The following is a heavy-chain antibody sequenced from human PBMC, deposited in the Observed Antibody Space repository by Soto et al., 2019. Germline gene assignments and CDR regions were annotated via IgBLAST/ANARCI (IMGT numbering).Heavy chain of an antibody. CDR1: GYTFTRYG. CDR3: AKNGQPPYYYYGLDV. J-gene: IGHJ6*02. V-gene: IGHV1-18*01. CDR2: ISGYNGDT. Sequence: QGHLVQSGAEVKKPGASVKVSCKASGYTFTRYGISWVRQAPGQGLEWMGWISGYNGDTNYAQNLQGRVTMTIDTSTSTAYMELRSLTSDDTAVYYCAKNGQPPYYYYGLDVWCQGTTVTVSS. D-gene: IGHD2-8*01.